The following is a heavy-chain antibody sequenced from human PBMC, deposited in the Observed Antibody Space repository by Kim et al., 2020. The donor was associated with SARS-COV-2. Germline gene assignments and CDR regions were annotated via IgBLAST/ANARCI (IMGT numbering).Heavy chain of an antibody. CDR3: ASQTGIAAAGSYSAFDI. V-gene: IGHV3-30*04. CDR2: ISYDGSNK. J-gene: IGHJ3*02. CDR1: GFTFSSYA. Sequence: GGSLRLSCAASGFTFSSYAMHWVRQAPGKGLEWVAVISYDGSNKYYADSVKGRFTISRDNSKNTLYLQMNSLRAEDTAVYYCASQTGIAAAGSYSAFDIWGQGTMVTVSS. D-gene: IGHD6-13*01.